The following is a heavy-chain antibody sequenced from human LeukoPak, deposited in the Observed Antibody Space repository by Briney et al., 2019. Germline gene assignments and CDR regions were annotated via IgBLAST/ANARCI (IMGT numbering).Heavy chain of an antibody. Sequence: GGSLRLSCAASGFTFSSYGMSWVRQAPGKGLEWVSAISGSGGSTYYADSVKGRFTISRDNSKNTLYLQMNSLRAEDTAVYYCARRAGAYSHPYDYWGQGTLVSVSS. CDR2: ISGSGGST. J-gene: IGHJ4*02. CDR1: GFTFSSYG. CDR3: ARRAGAYSHPYDY. V-gene: IGHV3-23*01. D-gene: IGHD4/OR15-4a*01.